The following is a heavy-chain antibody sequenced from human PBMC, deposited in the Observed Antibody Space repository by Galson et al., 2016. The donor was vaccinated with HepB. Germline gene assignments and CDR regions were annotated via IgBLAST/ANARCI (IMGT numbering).Heavy chain of an antibody. V-gene: IGHV1-18*01. CDR2: ISGYNGNR. J-gene: IGHJ6*02. CDR1: DYTFTSYG. D-gene: IGHD7-27*01. Sequence: SVKVSCKASDYTFTSYGISWVRQAPGQGLEWMGWISGYNGNRNYAQKIQGRVTMTTDTSTSTAYMELRSLISDDTAVYYCARDSPFWGSPWEDYGMDVWGQGATVTVSS. CDR3: ARDSPFWGSPWEDYGMDV.